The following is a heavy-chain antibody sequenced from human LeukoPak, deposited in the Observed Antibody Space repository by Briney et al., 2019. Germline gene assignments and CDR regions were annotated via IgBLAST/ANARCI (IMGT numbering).Heavy chain of an antibody. Sequence: ASVKVSCKASGYTFTSYDINWVRQATGQGLEWMGWMNPNSGNTGYAQKFQGRVTITRNTSISTAYMELSSLRSEDTAVYYRARGGRGRYSSSWYRSYYYYMDVWGKGTTVTVSS. D-gene: IGHD6-13*01. V-gene: IGHV1-8*03. CDR2: MNPNSGNT. J-gene: IGHJ6*03. CDR1: GYTFTSYD. CDR3: ARGGRGRYSSSWYRSYYYYMDV.